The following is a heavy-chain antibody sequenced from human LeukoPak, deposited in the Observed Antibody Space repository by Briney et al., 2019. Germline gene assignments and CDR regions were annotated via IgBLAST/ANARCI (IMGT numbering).Heavy chain of an antibody. D-gene: IGHD3-3*01. CDR3: AKGAWSGYYTGLDY. J-gene: IGHJ4*02. CDR1: GGSFSGYY. CDR2: INHSGST. Sequence: SETLSLTCAVYGGSFSGYYWSWIRQPPGKGLEWIGEINHSGSTNYNPSLKSGVTISVDTSKNQFSLKLSSVTAADTAVYYWAKGAWSGYYTGLDYWGQGTLVTVSS. V-gene: IGHV4-34*01.